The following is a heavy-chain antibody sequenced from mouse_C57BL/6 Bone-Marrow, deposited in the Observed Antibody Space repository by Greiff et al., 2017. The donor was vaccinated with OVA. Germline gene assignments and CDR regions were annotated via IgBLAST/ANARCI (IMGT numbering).Heavy chain of an antibody. CDR3: ARGGGYWYFDV. J-gene: IGHJ1*03. V-gene: IGHV1-53*01. Sequence: QVQLQQPGTELVKPGASVKLSCKASGYTFTSYWMHWVKQRPGQGLEWIGNINPSNGGTNYNEKFKSKATLTVDKASSTAYMQLSGLTYEDSAVYYCARGGGYWYFDVWGTGTTVTVSS. CDR1: GYTFTSYW. CDR2: INPSNGGT. D-gene: IGHD1-1*02.